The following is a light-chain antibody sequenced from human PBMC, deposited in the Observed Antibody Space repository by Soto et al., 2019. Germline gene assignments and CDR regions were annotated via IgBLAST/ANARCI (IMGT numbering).Light chain of an antibody. CDR2: DNS. CDR1: NIGSKS. J-gene: IGLJ3*02. CDR3: QVWDVTSDHPV. V-gene: IGLV3-21*02. Sequence: SYELTQPPSVSVAPGQTARITCGGDNIGSKSVHWYQRRPGQAPVLVIYDNSDRPSAIPERFSGSNSGNTATLTITRVEAGDEAEYSCQVWDVTSDHPVFGGGTKSPS.